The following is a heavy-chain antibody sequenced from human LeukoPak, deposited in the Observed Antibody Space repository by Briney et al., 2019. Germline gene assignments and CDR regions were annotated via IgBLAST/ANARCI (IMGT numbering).Heavy chain of an antibody. Sequence: GGSLRLSCAAAGFTVSSNYMNWVRQAPGKGLEWVSFISSTSNAIYYADSVKGRFTISRDNAKNSLYLQMNSLRDEDTAVYFCARVFDNWGQGTLVTVSS. CDR3: ARVFDN. V-gene: IGHV3-48*02. CDR2: ISSTSNAI. J-gene: IGHJ4*02. CDR1: GFTVSSNY.